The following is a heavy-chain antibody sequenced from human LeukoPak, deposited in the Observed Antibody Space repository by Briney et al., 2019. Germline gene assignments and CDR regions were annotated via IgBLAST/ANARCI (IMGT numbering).Heavy chain of an antibody. D-gene: IGHD3-22*01. Sequence: GGSLRLSCAASGFTFSSYGMSWVRQAPGKGLEWVSAISGSGGSTYYADSVKGRFTISRDNSKNTLYLQMNSLRAEDTAVYHCARVGEYYYDSSGPSSDYWGQGTLVTVSS. CDR2: ISGSGGST. CDR1: GFTFSSYG. CDR3: ARVGEYYYDSSGPSSDY. V-gene: IGHV3-23*01. J-gene: IGHJ4*02.